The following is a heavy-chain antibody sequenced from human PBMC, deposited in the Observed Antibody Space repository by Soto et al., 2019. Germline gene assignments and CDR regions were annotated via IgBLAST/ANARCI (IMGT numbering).Heavy chain of an antibody. CDR3: ARGPRNWGVDY. D-gene: IGHD7-27*01. CDR1: AYTFTSYD. Sequence: QVQLVQSGAEVKKPGASVKVSCKAAAYTFTSYDINWVRQATGQDFEWMGWMNPNNGNTAYAQKFQGRVTXTXATSKSTAFMELSSLTSEDTAVYYCARGPRNWGVDYWGQGTLVTVSS. J-gene: IGHJ4*02. V-gene: IGHV1-8*01. CDR2: MNPNNGNT.